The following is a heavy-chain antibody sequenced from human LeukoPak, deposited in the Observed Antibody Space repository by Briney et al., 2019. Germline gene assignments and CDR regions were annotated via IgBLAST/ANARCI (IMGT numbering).Heavy chain of an antibody. CDR2: IYYSGST. J-gene: IGHJ4*02. CDR1: GGSISSSSYY. CDR3: ARVRDNWNYGTVDY. V-gene: IGHV4-39*07. Sequence: PSETLSLTCTVSGGSISSSSYYWGWIRQPPGKGLEWIGSIYYSGSTYYNPSLKSRVTISVDRSKNQFSLKLSSVTAADTAVYYCARVRDNWNYGTVDYWGQGTLVTVSS. D-gene: IGHD1-7*01.